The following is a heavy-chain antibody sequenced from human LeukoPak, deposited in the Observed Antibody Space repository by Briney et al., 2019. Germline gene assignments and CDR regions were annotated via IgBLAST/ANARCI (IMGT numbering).Heavy chain of an antibody. D-gene: IGHD6-13*01. CDR3: AREGEQQLAVFDY. J-gene: IGHJ4*02. Sequence: SVKVSCKASGGTFSSYPFTWVRQAPGQGLEWMGEITPIFGAANYAQTFQGRVTMTRDTSISTAYMELSRLRSDDTAVYYCAREGEQQLAVFDYWGQGTLVTVSS. V-gene: IGHV1-69*05. CDR1: GGTFSSYP. CDR2: ITPIFGAA.